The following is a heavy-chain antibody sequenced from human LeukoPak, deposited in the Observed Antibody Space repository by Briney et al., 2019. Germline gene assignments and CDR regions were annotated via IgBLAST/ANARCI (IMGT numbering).Heavy chain of an antibody. V-gene: IGHV3-74*01. CDR1: GFTLSSYW. Sequence: GGSLRISCAASGFTLSSYWMHWARQTPGKGLVWVSRMSSDESTTNYADSVRGRFTISRDNAKNALYLQMNSLRAEDTAVYYCAREAGDSSGWYNWFDPWGQGTLVTVSS. CDR2: MSSDESTT. D-gene: IGHD6-19*01. J-gene: IGHJ5*02. CDR3: AREAGDSSGWYNWFDP.